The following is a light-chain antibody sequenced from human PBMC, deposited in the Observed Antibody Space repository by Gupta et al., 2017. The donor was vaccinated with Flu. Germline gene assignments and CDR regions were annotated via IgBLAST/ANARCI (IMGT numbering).Light chain of an antibody. CDR3: QQYNAPWA. CDR1: QSLSSW. Sequence: VGDRVTITCRASQSLSSWLAWYQQKPGKAPKLLIYKASSLESGVPSRFSGSGSETEFTLTISSLQPDDFATYYCQQYNAPWAFGQGTKVEIK. V-gene: IGKV1-5*03. J-gene: IGKJ1*01. CDR2: KAS.